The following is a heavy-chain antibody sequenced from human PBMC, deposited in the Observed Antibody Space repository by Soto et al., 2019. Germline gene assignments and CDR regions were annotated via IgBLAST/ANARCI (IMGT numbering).Heavy chain of an antibody. Sequence: QVQLQESGPGLVQPSQTLPLTCTVSGDSISSGGHYWNWIRQHPGKGLEWIGYIYYSGKTYYNPSLKSRATLSVDTSTNHFSLKLTSVTAADAAVYYCARDGDGYNNWFESWGQGTLVTVSS. CDR3: ARDGDGYNNWFES. J-gene: IGHJ5*01. D-gene: IGHD5-12*01. V-gene: IGHV4-31*03. CDR1: GDSISSGGHY. CDR2: IYYSGKT.